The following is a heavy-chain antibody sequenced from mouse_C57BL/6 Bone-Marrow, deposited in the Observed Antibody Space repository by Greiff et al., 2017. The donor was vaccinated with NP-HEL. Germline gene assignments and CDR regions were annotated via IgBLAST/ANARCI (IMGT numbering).Heavy chain of an antibody. CDR2: ISSGGSYT. CDR3: ARLGLLSYAMDY. J-gene: IGHJ4*01. Sequence: EVHLVESGGDLVKPGGSLKLSCAASGFTFSSYGMSWVRQTPDKRLEWVATISSGGSYTYYPDSVKGRFTISRDNAKNTLYLQMSSLKSEDTAMYYCARLGLLSYAMDYWGQGTSVTVSS. D-gene: IGHD2-3*01. V-gene: IGHV5-6*01. CDR1: GFTFSSYG.